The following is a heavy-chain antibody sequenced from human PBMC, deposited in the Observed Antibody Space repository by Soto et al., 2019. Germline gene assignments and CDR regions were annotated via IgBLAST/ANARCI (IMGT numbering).Heavy chain of an antibody. CDR3: AKHTWGYNYFDF. D-gene: IGHD3-16*01. CDR2: ISVSGGGT. V-gene: IGHV3-23*04. CDR1: GFIFSSYA. Sequence: EVQLVESGGGLVQPGGSLRLSCAASGFIFSSYAMSWVRQAPGKGLEWVSPISVSGGGTYYADSVKGRFTISRDNSKNTLYLQMNSLRAEDTAIYYCAKHTWGYNYFDFWGQGILVTVSS. J-gene: IGHJ4*02.